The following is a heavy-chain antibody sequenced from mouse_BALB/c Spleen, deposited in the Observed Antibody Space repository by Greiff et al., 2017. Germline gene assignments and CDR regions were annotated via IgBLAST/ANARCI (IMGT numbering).Heavy chain of an antibody. Sequence: QVQLKESGAELAKPGASVKMSCKASGYTFTSYWMHWVKQRPGQGLEWIGYINPSTGYTEYNQKFKDKATLTADKSSSTAYMQLSSLTSEDSAVYYCARCEGLRRFAYWGQGTLVTVSA. CDR1: GYTFTSYW. CDR2: INPSTGYT. D-gene: IGHD2-4*01. CDR3: ARCEGLRRFAY. V-gene: IGHV1-7*01. J-gene: IGHJ3*01.